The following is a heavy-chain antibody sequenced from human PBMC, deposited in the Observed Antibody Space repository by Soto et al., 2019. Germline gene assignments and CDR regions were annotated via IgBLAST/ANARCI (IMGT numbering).Heavy chain of an antibody. D-gene: IGHD2-2*01. Sequence: SETLSLTCAVSGGSISSSNWWHWVRQPPGKGLEWIGEIHHSGTTNYNPSLKSRVAISVDKSKDQFSLKLNSVTAADTAVYYCARVRQYCSGTSCYLDPWGQGTLVTVSS. CDR2: IHHSGTT. CDR1: GGSISSSNW. V-gene: IGHV4-4*02. CDR3: ARVRQYCSGTSCYLDP. J-gene: IGHJ5*02.